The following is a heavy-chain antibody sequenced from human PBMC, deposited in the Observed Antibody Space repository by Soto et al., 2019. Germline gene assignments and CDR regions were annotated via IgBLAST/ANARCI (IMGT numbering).Heavy chain of an antibody. J-gene: IGHJ5*02. V-gene: IGHV3-23*01. D-gene: IGHD6-19*01. CDR2: ISGSGGST. CDR3: AKWERVADLVDDWFDP. CDR1: GFTFSSYA. Sequence: PGGSLRLSCAASGFTFSSYAMSRVRQAPGKGLEWVSAISGSGGSTYYADSVKGRFTISRDNSKNTLYLQMNSLRAEDTAVYYCAKWERVADLVDDWFDPWGQGTLVTVSS.